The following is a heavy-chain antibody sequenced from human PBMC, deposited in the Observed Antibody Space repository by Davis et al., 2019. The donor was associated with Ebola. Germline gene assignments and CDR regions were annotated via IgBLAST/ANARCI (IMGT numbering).Heavy chain of an antibody. D-gene: IGHD2-2*01. Sequence: GSLRLSCTVSGGSISSYYWSWIRQPPGKGLEWIGYIYYSGSTNYNPSLKSRVTISVDTSKNQFSLKLSSVTAADTAVYYCARVYYALNYFDYWGQGTLVTVSS. CDR3: ARVYYALNYFDY. J-gene: IGHJ4*02. CDR1: GGSISSYY. CDR2: IYYSGST. V-gene: IGHV4-59*01.